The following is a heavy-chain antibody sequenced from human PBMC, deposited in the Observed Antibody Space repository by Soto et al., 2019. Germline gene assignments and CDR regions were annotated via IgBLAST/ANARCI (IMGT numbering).Heavy chain of an antibody. J-gene: IGHJ6*02. V-gene: IGHV3-30*18. CDR3: AKDLAVIAVAGTFNYYYGMDV. CDR1: GFTFSSYG. D-gene: IGHD6-19*01. Sequence: QVQLVESGGGVVQPGRSLRLSCAASGFTFSSYGMHWVRQAPGKGLEWVAVISYDGSNKYYADSVKGRFTISRDNSKNTLYLQMKSLRAEDTAVYYCAKDLAVIAVAGTFNYYYGMDVWGQGTTVTVSS. CDR2: ISYDGSNK.